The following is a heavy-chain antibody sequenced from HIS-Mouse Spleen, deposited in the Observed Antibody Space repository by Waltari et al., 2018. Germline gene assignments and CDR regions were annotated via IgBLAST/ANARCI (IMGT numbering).Heavy chain of an antibody. D-gene: IGHD6-13*01. J-gene: IGHJ2*01. CDR3: AREIPYSSSWYDWYFDL. V-gene: IGHV4-39*07. CDR2: IYYSGST. Sequence: QLQLQESGPGLVKHSETLSLTCTVPGGPISRISYYWGWIRLPPGKGLEWIGSIYYSGSTYYNPSLKSRVTISVDTSKNQFSLKLSSVTAADTAVYYCAREIPYSSSWYDWYFDLWGRGTLVTVSS. CDR1: GGPISRISYY.